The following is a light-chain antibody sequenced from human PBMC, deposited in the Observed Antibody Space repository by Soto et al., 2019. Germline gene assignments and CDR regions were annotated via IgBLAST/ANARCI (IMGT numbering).Light chain of an antibody. CDR1: QSVLYSSNNKNY. CDR3: QQYYSLTWT. Sequence: DIVMTQSPDSLAVSLGERATINCKSSQSVLYSSNNKNYLAWYQQKPGQPPKLLIYWASTRESGVPDRFSGSGSGTDFTHTLSSLQAEDVAVYYCQQYYSLTWTFGQGTKVEIK. J-gene: IGKJ1*01. CDR2: WAS. V-gene: IGKV4-1*01.